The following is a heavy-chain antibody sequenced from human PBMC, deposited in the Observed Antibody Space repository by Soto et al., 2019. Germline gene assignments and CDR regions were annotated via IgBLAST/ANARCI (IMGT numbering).Heavy chain of an antibody. CDR2: ISYDGSNK. CDR1: GFTFSSYG. V-gene: IGHV3-30*18. CDR3: AKDSLYCSGGSCYSEFYYYYYMDV. Sequence: QVQLVESGGGVVQPGRSLRLSCAASGFTFSSYGMHWVRQAPGKGLEWVAVISYDGSNKYYGDSVKGRFTISRDKSKNTLYLQMNSLRAEDTAVYYCAKDSLYCSGGSCYSEFYYYYYMDVWGKGTTVTVSS. D-gene: IGHD2-15*01. J-gene: IGHJ6*03.